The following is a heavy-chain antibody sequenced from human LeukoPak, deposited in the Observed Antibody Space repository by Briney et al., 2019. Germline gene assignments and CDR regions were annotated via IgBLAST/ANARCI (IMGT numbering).Heavy chain of an antibody. J-gene: IGHJ4*02. CDR2: IPYDGTNK. Sequence: GGSLRLSCAPSGFTFSKYGMHWVGQAPGKGLEWVAFIPYDGTNKYYADSVKGRFTISRDNSKNTLYLQMNSLRAEDTAVYYCAKGDHLDYWGQGTLVTVSS. D-gene: IGHD2-21*02. CDR3: AKGDHLDY. CDR1: GFTFSKYG. V-gene: IGHV3-30*02.